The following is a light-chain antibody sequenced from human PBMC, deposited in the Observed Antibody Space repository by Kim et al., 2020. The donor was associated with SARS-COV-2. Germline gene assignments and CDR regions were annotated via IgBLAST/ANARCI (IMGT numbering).Light chain of an antibody. CDR3: QKYNSAQWT. CDR2: SAA. V-gene: IGKV1-27*01. J-gene: IGKJ1*01. Sequence: ASIGDRVTIPCRASQDIANSLAWYQQKPGKVPQVLIYSAATLQSGVPSRFDGSGTGKEFTLTIGSMQTEDVATKYCQKYNSAQWTFGPGTKVDIK. CDR1: QDIANS.